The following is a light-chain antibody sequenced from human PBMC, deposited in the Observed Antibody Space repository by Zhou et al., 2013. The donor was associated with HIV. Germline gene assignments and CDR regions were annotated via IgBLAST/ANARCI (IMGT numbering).Light chain of an antibody. Sequence: EIVMTQSPATLSVSPGERATLSCRASQSVSGNLAWYQQKPGQAPRLLIYGASTRATGIPARFSGSGSGTEFTLTISRLEPEDFAVYSCQQYADSQMYTFGQGTKLEIK. CDR2: GAS. V-gene: IGKV3-15*01. CDR1: QSVSGN. CDR3: QQYADSQMYT. J-gene: IGKJ2*01.